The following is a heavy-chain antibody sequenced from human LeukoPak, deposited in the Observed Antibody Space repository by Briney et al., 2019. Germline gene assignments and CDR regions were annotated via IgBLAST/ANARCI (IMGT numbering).Heavy chain of an antibody. D-gene: IGHD4-17*01. V-gene: IGHV3-53*01. Sequence: PGGSLRLSCAASGFTVSSNYMSWVRQAPGKGLEWVSVIYSGGSTYYADSVKGRFTISRDNSKNTLYLQMNSLRAEDTAVYYCARAYGDYAPFDYWDQGTLVTVSS. CDR2: IYSGGST. J-gene: IGHJ4*02. CDR3: ARAYGDYAPFDY. CDR1: GFTVSSNY.